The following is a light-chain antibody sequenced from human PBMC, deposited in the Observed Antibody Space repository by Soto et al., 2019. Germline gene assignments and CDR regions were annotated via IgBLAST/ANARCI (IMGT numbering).Light chain of an antibody. CDR1: TSDVGGYNY. V-gene: IGLV2-8*01. J-gene: IGLJ2*01. Sequence: QSVLTQPPSASGSPGQSVTISCTGTTSDVGGYNYVSWYQLHPGKVPKLIISEVNKRPSGVPDRFSGSKSGSTDSLTVSGLQAEDEADYFCSSYAGSKNFILFGGGTKVTVL. CDR3: SSYAGSKNFIL. CDR2: EVN.